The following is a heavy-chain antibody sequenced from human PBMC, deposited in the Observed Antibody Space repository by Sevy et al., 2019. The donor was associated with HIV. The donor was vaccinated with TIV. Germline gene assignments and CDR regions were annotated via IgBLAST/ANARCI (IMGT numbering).Heavy chain of an antibody. Sequence: SETLSLTCAVYGGSFSGYYWSWIRQPPGKGLEWIGEINHSGSTNYNPSLKSRVTISVDTSKNQFSLKLSSVNAADTAVYYCARGGLEVTGTTDYYGMDVWGQGTTVTVSS. CDR2: INHSGST. CDR3: ARGGLEVTGTTDYYGMDV. CDR1: GGSFSGYY. D-gene: IGHD1-20*01. J-gene: IGHJ6*02. V-gene: IGHV4-34*01.